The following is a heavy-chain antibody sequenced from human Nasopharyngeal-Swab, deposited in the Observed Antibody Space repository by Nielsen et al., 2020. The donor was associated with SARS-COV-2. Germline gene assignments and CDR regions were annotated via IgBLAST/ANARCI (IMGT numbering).Heavy chain of an antibody. J-gene: IGHJ3*02. CDR2: IYPGDSDV. CDR3: ARRVSSSGFDAFDI. Sequence: GESLKISCKDSGYSFDRYWIGWVRQMPGKGLEWMGIIYPGDSDVRYSPSFQGRVTISADKSINTVYIQWSSLKASDTAIYYCARRVSSSGFDAFDIWGQGTLVTVSS. V-gene: IGHV5-51*01. CDR1: GYSFDRYW. D-gene: IGHD3-22*01.